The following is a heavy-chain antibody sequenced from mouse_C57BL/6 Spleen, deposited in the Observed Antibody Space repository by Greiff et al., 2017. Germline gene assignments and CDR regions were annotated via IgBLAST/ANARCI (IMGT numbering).Heavy chain of an antibody. Sequence: EVQVVESGGGLVQPGESLKLSCESNEYEFPSHDMSWVRKTPEKRLELVAAINSDGGSTYYPDTMERRFIISRDNTKKTLYLQMSSLRSEDTALYYCARHSLHYDGYYGAMDYWGQGTSVTVSS. D-gene: IGHD2-3*01. CDR3: ARHSLHYDGYYGAMDY. CDR1: EYEFPSHD. V-gene: IGHV5-2*01. CDR2: INSDGGST. J-gene: IGHJ4*01.